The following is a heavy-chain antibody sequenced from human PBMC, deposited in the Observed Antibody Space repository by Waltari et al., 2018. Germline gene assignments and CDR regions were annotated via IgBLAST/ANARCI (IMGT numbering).Heavy chain of an antibody. J-gene: IGHJ6*02. D-gene: IGHD1-1*01. CDR2: ITSDGTGT. CDR1: GFTFSTNW. Sequence: EVQLVESGGGLVQPAGSLSLSCADPGFTFSTNWMHWVRQVPGKGLLWVSRITSDGTGTTYADSVKGRFTISRDNARNTVYLQMNSLRVEDTGVYYCASMYNMDVWGQGTTVTVSS. V-gene: IGHV3-74*01. CDR3: ASMYNMDV.